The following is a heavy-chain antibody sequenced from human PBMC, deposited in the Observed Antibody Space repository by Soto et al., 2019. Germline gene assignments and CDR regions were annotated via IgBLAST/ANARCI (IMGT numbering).Heavy chain of an antibody. J-gene: IGHJ6*02. D-gene: IGHD5-12*01. CDR1: GGTFSSYA. V-gene: IGHV1-69*01. CDR3: ARARGDGYNYYYYGMDV. CDR2: IIPIFGTA. Sequence: QVQLVQSGAEVKKPGSSVKVSCKASGGTFSSYAISWVRQAPGQGLEWMGGIIPIFGTANYAQKFQDRVTITADESTSTAYMELSSLRSEDTAVYYCARARGDGYNYYYYGMDVWGQGTTVTVSS.